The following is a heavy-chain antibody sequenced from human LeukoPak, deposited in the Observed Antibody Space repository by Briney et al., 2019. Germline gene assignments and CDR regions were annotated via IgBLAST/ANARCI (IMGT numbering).Heavy chain of an antibody. CDR1: GGSFSGYH. J-gene: IGHJ3*02. CDR3: ARRGSGYYYSPTNAFDI. Sequence: SETLSLTCAVYGGSFSGYHWSWIRQPPGKGLEWIGEINHSGSTNYNPSLKSRVTISVDTSKNQFSLKLSSVTAADTAVYYCARRGSGYYYSPTNAFDIWGQGTMVTVSS. D-gene: IGHD3-22*01. V-gene: IGHV4-34*01. CDR2: INHSGST.